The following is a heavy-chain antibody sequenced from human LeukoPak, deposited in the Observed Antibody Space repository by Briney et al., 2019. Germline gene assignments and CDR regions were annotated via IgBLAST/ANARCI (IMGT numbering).Heavy chain of an antibody. CDR3: AMGRRWLQLHTEYFQL. V-gene: IGHV1-69-2*01. CDR2: VHPEDGET. CDR1: GYTFTDYY. D-gene: IGHD5-24*01. J-gene: IGHJ1*01. Sequence: ASVKISCKVSGYTFTDYYMHWGPQAPGKGLEWMGLVHPEDGETIYAEKFQGRVTITSDTSTDTAYMELSSLRSEDTAVYYCAMGRRWLQLHTEYFQLWGPGTLVTVSS.